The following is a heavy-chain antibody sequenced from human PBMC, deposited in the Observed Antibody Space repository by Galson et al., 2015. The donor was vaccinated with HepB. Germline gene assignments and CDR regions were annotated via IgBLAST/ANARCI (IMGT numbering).Heavy chain of an antibody. J-gene: IGHJ4*02. Sequence: SETLSLTCTVSGGSISSYYWSWIRQPPGKGLEWIGYIYYSGSTNYNPSLKSRVTISVDTSKNQFSLKLSSVTAADTAVYYCARSHFTIFGVVIAYYWGQGTLVTVSS. CDR2: IYYSGST. D-gene: IGHD3-3*01. V-gene: IGHV4-59*08. CDR1: GGSISSYY. CDR3: ARSHFTIFGVVIAYY.